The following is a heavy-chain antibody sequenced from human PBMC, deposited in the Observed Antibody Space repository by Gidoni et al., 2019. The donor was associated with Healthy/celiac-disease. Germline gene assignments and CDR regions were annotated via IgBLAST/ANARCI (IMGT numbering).Heavy chain of an antibody. V-gene: IGHV4-39*07. CDR2: IYYSGST. CDR1: GGSISSSSYY. J-gene: IGHJ4*02. CDR3: ARNIAAAGGGFDY. Sequence: QLQLQESGPGLVKPSETLSLTCPVSGGSISSSSYYWGWIRQPPGKGLEWIGSIYYSGSTYYNPSLKSRVTISVDTSKNQFSLKLSSVTAADTAVYYCARNIAAAGGGFDYWGQGTLVTVSS. D-gene: IGHD6-13*01.